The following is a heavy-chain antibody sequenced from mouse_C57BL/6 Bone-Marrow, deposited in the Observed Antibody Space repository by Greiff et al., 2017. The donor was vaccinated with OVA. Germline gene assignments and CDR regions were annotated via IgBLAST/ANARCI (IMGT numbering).Heavy chain of an antibody. CDR2: IYPSDSET. J-gene: IGHJ4*01. Sequence: QVQLQQPGAELVRPGSSVKLSCKASGYTFTSYWMDWVKQRPGQGLEWIGNIYPSDSETHYNQKFKDKATLTVDKSSSTAYMQLSSLTSEDSAVYYCAVWLLGAMDYWGQGTSVTVSS. CDR3: AVWLLGAMDY. D-gene: IGHD2-2*01. V-gene: IGHV1-61*01. CDR1: GYTFTSYW.